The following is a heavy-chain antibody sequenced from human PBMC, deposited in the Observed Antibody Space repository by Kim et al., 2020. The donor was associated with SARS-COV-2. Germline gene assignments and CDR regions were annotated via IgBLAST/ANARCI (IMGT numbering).Heavy chain of an antibody. V-gene: IGHV3-48*02. D-gene: IGHD6-13*01. CDR3: ATGGPLTAAGTSLEE. Sequence: ADSVKGRFAISRDNAKSSLYMQMYSLRDGDTAVYYCATGGPLTAAGTSLEEWGQGTLVTVSS. J-gene: IGHJ4*02.